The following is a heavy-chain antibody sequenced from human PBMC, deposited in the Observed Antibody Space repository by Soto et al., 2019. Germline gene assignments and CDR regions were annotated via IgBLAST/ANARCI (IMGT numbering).Heavy chain of an antibody. Sequence: PSETLSLICAVSGGSISSGGYSWSWIRQPPGKGLEWIGYIYHSGSTYYNPSLKSRVTISVDRSKNQFSLKLSSVTAADTAVYYCAAGGGLPRYYWGQGTLVTVS. CDR1: GGSISSGGYS. D-gene: IGHD5-12*01. J-gene: IGHJ4*02. CDR2: IYHSGST. V-gene: IGHV4-30-2*01. CDR3: AAGGGLPRYY.